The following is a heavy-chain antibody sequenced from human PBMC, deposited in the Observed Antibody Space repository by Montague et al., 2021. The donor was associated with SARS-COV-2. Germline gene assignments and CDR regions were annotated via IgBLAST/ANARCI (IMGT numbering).Heavy chain of an antibody. V-gene: IGHV4-34*01. CDR1: GGSLSGHS. CDR2: IGHTGSF. J-gene: IGHJ4*02. CDR3: ARGGTERSTSFGVVFFPLLDS. Sequence: SETLSLTCAVYGGSLSGHSWSWVRQAPEKGLEWIGDIGHTGSFKYNPSLESRVTMSIDAAKNQFSLRMTSVTAADTSIYYCARGGTERSTSFGVVFFPLLDSWGQGTLVTVSS. D-gene: IGHD3-3*01.